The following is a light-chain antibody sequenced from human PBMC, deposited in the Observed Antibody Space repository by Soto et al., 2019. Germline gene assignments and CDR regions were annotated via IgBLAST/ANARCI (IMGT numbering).Light chain of an antibody. CDR1: QSVSSY. CDR3: QHRSDWPLT. Sequence: EIVLTQSPATLSLSPGERATLSCRASQSVSSYLAWYQQKPGQAPRLLIYDASNRATGIPARFSGSGSGTDFTLTISSLEPEDFAIYYCQHRSDWPLTFGGGTKVEIK. J-gene: IGKJ4*01. CDR2: DAS. V-gene: IGKV3-11*01.